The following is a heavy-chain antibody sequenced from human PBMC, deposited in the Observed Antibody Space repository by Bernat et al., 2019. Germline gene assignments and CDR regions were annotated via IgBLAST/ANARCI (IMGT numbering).Heavy chain of an antibody. CDR2: INTNTGNP. CDR3: ATLPVGGYDPVLGY. J-gene: IGHJ4*02. CDR1: GYTFTSYA. D-gene: IGHD5-12*01. Sequence: GSELKKPGASVKVSCKASGYTFTSYAMNWVRQAPGQGLEWMGWINTNTGNPTYAQGFTGRFVFSLDTSVSTAYLQISSLKAEDTAVYYCATLPVGGYDPVLGYWGQGTLVTVSS. V-gene: IGHV7-4-1*02.